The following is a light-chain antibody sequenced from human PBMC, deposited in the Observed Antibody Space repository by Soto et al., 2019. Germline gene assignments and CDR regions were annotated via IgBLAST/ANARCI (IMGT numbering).Light chain of an antibody. CDR1: SSDVGGYNY. Sequence: QSALTQPRSVSGSPGQSVTISCSGTSSDVGGYNYVSWYQQHPGKAPKVMIYDVSKRPSGVPDRFSGSKSGNTASLTISGLQAEDEAGYYCCSYAGNDIYVFGSGTKVTVL. J-gene: IGLJ1*01. CDR3: CSYAGNDIYV. CDR2: DVS. V-gene: IGLV2-11*01.